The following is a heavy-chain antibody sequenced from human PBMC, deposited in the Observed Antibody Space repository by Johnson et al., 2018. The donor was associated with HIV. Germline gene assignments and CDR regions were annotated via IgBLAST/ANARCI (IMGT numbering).Heavy chain of an antibody. J-gene: IGHJ3*02. D-gene: IGHD1-26*01. CDR1: GFTFSNYD. CDR3: AKDEFKWELLHI. CDR2: IGTAGDT. V-gene: IGHV3-13*01. Sequence: VQLVESGGGLVQPGGSLRLSCAASGFTFSNYDMHWVRQATGKGLEWVSAIGTAGDTYYPGSVKGRFTISRDNAKNSLYLQMNSLRAEDTAVYYCAKDEFKWELLHIWGQGTMVTVSS.